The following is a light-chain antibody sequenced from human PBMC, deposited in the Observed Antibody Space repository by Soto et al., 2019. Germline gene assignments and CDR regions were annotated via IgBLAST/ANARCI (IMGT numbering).Light chain of an antibody. CDR1: QSVSIY. CDR3: QQRSNWPPEIT. Sequence: EIVLTQSPATLSLFPGERATLSCRASQSVSIYLAWYQQKPGQAPRLLIYDAANRATCIPARFSGSGSGTYFTLTISSLEPEDFAVYYCQQRSNWPPEITFGQGTRLEIK. V-gene: IGKV3-11*01. J-gene: IGKJ5*01. CDR2: DAA.